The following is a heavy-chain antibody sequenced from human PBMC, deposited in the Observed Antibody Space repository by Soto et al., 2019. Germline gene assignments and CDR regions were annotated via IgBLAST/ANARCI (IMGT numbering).Heavy chain of an antibody. CDR1: GFTFTDYW. V-gene: IGHV3-7*04. J-gene: IGHJ4*02. Sequence: EVHLVESGGGLVQPGGSLRLSCAASGFTFTDYWMNWVRQAPGKGLEWVANIKQDGSEEYYVDSVKGRFTISRDNAKNSLYLQMNSLRAEDTAVYYCAMDSRAMAVGYWGQGTLVIVSS. CDR2: IKQDGSEE. CDR3: AMDSRAMAVGY. D-gene: IGHD2-2*01.